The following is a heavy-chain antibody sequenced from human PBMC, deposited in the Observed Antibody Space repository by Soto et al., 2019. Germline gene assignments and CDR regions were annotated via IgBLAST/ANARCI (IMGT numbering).Heavy chain of an antibody. CDR3: AKARVTPSNAFDL. D-gene: IGHD2-21*02. V-gene: IGHV3-23*01. Sequence: GGSLRLSCAASGFTFGNYAMNWVRRAPGKGLEWISSISDPGNSTYYANSVKGRFSMSRDNSKNTLFLQMNRLRADDTAVYFCAKARVTPSNAFDLWGRGTLVTVSS. J-gene: IGHJ3*01. CDR2: ISDPGNST. CDR1: GFTFGNYA.